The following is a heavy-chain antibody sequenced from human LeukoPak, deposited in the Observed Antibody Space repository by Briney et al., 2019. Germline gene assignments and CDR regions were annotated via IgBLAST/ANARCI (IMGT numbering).Heavy chain of an antibody. V-gene: IGHV4-59*01. J-gene: IGHJ5*02. CDR2: IYYSGST. D-gene: IGHD6-19*01. Sequence: KPSETLSLTCTVSGGSISSYYWSWIRQPPGKGLEWIGYIYYSGSTNYNPSLKSRVTISVDTSKNQFSLKLSSMTAADTAVYYCARSSGWYGSNWFDPWGQGTLVTVSS. CDR3: ARSSGWYGSNWFDP. CDR1: GGSISSYY.